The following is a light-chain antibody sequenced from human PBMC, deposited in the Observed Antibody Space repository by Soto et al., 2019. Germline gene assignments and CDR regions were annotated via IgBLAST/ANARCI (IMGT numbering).Light chain of an antibody. Sequence: QSVLTQPASVSGSPGQSITISCTGTSSDIGGYKYVSWYQQHPGKAPKLMIYDVSNRPSGVSNRFSGSKSGNTASLTISGLQAEDEADSYCSSYTSSGALVVFGGGTKLTVL. CDR1: SSDIGGYKY. J-gene: IGLJ2*01. V-gene: IGLV2-14*01. CDR2: DVS. CDR3: SSYTSSGALVV.